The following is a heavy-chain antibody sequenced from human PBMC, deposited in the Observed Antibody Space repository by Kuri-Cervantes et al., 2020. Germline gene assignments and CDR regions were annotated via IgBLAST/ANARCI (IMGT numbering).Heavy chain of an antibody. Sequence: GGSLRLSCAASGFTFSSFGIHWVRQAPGKGLEWVSSISSTSSYIHYADSVKGRFTISRDNAKNSLYLQMNSLRAEDTAVYYCARDGRGQQYYYGMDVWGQGTTVTVSS. CDR2: ISSTSSYI. D-gene: IGHD6-13*01. CDR1: GFTFSSFG. V-gene: IGHV3-21*01. CDR3: ARDGRGQQYYYGMDV. J-gene: IGHJ6*02.